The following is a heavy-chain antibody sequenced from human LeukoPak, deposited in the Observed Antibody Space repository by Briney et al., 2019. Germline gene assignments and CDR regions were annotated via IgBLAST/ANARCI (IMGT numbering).Heavy chain of an antibody. Sequence: PSETLSLTCTVSGGSISSYYWSWIRQPPGKGLEWIGYINYSGSTNYNPSLKSRVTISVDTSKNQFSLKLSSVTAADTAVYYCARRGDYDRQGAFDVWGQGTMVIVSS. CDR3: ARRGDYDRQGAFDV. J-gene: IGHJ3*01. CDR1: GGSISSYY. CDR2: INYSGST. D-gene: IGHD4-17*01. V-gene: IGHV4-59*01.